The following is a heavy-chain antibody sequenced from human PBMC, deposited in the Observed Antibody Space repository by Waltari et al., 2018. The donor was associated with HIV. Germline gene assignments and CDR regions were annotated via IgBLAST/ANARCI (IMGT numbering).Heavy chain of an antibody. V-gene: IGHV3-53*01. CDR2: IYSCGST. CDR3: ASTYYGAGSAHFDY. J-gene: IGHJ4*02. Sequence: EVQLVESGGGLIQPGGSLRLSCAASGFTVSSNYMSWVRQAPGKGLELVLVIYSCGSTYYADSGKGRFTIARDNSKNTLYLQMNSLRAEDTAVYYCASTYYGAGSAHFDYWGQGTLVTVSS. D-gene: IGHD3-10*01. CDR1: GFTVSSNY.